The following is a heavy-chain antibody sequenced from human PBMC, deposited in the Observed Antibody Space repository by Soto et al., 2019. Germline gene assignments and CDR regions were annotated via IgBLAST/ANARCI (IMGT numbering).Heavy chain of an antibody. V-gene: IGHV1-3*01. CDR3: ARVGQVVVVAATHDAFEI. CDR1: GYTFTSYA. D-gene: IGHD2-15*01. CDR2: INAGNGNT. Sequence: ASVKVSCKASGYTFTSYAMHWVRQAPGQRLEWMGWINAGNGNTKYSQKFQGRVTITRDTSARTAYMELSSLRSEDTAVYYCARVGQVVVVAATHDAFEIWGQGTMVTVAS. J-gene: IGHJ3*02.